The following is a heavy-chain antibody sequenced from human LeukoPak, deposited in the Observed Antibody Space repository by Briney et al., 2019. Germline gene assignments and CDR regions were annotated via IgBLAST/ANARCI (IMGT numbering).Heavy chain of an antibody. D-gene: IGHD1-1*01. Sequence: ASVKVSCKASGYTFTGYYMHWVRQAPGQGPEWMGWINPNTGGTNYAQKFQGRVTMTRDTSISTAYMELSRLKSDDTAVYYCARLRTTGTPAFDYWGQGTLVTVSS. CDR1: GYTFTGYY. CDR3: ARLRTTGTPAFDY. J-gene: IGHJ4*02. V-gene: IGHV1-2*02. CDR2: INPNTGGT.